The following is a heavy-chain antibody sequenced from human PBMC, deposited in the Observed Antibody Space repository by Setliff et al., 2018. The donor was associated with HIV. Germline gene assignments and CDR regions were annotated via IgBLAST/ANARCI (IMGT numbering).Heavy chain of an antibody. D-gene: IGHD3-10*01. CDR3: ARHDPEETLSFGDLSSLANFDS. J-gene: IGHJ4*02. Sequence: SETLSLTCNVSDDSISSYYWGWIRQPPGRGLEWIVSMYYSRTTYYNPSLESRVALSVDTSKNQFSLHLTPVTAADTAIYYCARHDPEETLSFGDLSSLANFDSWGQGTLVTVSS. CDR2: MYYSRTT. CDR1: DDSISSYY. V-gene: IGHV4-39*01.